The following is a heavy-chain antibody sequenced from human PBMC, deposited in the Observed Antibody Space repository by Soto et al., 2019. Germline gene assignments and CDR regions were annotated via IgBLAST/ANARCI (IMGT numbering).Heavy chain of an antibody. CDR2: IYWDDAK. V-gene: IGHV2-5*02. CDR1: GFSLSTSGVG. D-gene: IGHD3-16*01. Sequence: QITLKESGPTLVKPTQTLTLTCTFSGFSLSTSGVGVGWIRQPPGKALEWLALIYWDDAKHYSPSLKSRLTIAQDTAKNPVVLTMTKMDPVDTAPYSGANKGGGDRILDYWGQGTLVTVSS. J-gene: IGHJ4*02. CDR3: ANKGGGDRILDY.